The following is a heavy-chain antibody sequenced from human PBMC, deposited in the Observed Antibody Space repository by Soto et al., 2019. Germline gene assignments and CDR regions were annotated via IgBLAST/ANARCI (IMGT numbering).Heavy chain of an antibody. Sequence: HLVQSGPEAKKPGASVTISCKTTGDTFTNFGLSWVRQAPGQGLEWMGWIATYNSNRNYAQKFQRRLTLSTDTSTSTAYMELKSLQHDDTAVYYCARVVRGVVNWFDPWGQGTLVTVSS. CDR1: GDTFTNFG. J-gene: IGHJ5*02. CDR3: ARVVRGVVNWFDP. D-gene: IGHD3-10*02. V-gene: IGHV1-18*01. CDR2: IATYNSNR.